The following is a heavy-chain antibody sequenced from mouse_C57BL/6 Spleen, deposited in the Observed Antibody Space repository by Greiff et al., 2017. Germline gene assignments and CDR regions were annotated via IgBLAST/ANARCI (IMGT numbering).Heavy chain of an antibody. J-gene: IGHJ2*01. CDR1: GYTFTDYY. CDR3: ARTTVVATFDY. CDR2: INPNNGGT. Sequence: FQLQQSGPELVKPGASVKISCKASGYTFTDYYMNWVKQSPGKSLEWIGDINPNNGGTSYNQKFKGKATLTVDKSSSTAYMELRSLKSEDSAVYYCARTTVVATFDYWGQGTTLTVSS. V-gene: IGHV1-26*01. D-gene: IGHD1-1*01.